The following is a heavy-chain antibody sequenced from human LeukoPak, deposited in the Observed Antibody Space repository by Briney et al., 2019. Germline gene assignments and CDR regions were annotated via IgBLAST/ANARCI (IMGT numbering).Heavy chain of an antibody. CDR3: ARVPGNSSSWSLFDY. J-gene: IGHJ4*02. CDR1: GYTFTGYY. Sequence: ASVKVSCKASGYTFTGYYMHWVRQAPGQGLEWMGWINPNSGGTNYVQKFQGRVTMTRDTSISTAYMELSRLRSDDTAVYYCARVPGNSSSWSLFDYWGQGTLVTVSS. D-gene: IGHD6-13*01. V-gene: IGHV1-2*02. CDR2: INPNSGGT.